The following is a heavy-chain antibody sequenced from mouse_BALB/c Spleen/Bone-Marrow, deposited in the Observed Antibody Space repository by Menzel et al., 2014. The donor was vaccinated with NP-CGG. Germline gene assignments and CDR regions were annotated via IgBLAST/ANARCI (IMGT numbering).Heavy chain of an antibody. CDR1: GYTFTRYT. D-gene: IGHD1-1*01. CDR2: IIPNSGYS. CDR3: TIRYYAMDY. J-gene: IGHJ4*01. V-gene: IGHV1-4*01. Sequence: QVQLQQSGAELARPGASVKMSCQASGYTFTRYTMHWEKKRPGQGLEWIGYIIPNSGYSNYNQKFKDKATLTADKSSSQAHMQLSSLTSEDSAVYYCTIRYYAMDYWGQGTSVTVSS.